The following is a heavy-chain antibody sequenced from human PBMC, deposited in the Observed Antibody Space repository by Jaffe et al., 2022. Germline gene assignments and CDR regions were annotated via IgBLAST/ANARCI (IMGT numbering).Heavy chain of an antibody. D-gene: IGHD2-15*01. CDR2: IKQDEIEK. J-gene: IGHJ4*02. V-gene: IGHV3-7*01. CDR1: GFTFSSYS. CDR3: ARSLGYCSGGSCYSFDYFDY. Sequence: EVQLVESGGGLVQPGGSLRLSCAASGFTFSSYSMSWVRQAPGKGLEWVANIKQDEIEKYYVDSVKGRFTISRDNARNSLFLQMNSLRAEDTAAYYCARSLGYCSGGSCYSFDYFDYWGQGTLVTVSS.